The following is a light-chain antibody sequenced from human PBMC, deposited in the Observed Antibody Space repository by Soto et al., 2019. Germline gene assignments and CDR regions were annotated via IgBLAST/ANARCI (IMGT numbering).Light chain of an antibody. J-gene: IGKJ1*01. CDR3: QQYNFWPRT. V-gene: IGKV3-15*01. CDR1: QSVNSD. CDR2: GAS. Sequence: QSPSPQSVSPGERSILSCWASQSVNSDLAWYQQKLGQAPRVLIYGASTRATGIPARISGSGSETEFSLTISSLQSEDFAVYYCQQYNFWPRTFGRGTKV.